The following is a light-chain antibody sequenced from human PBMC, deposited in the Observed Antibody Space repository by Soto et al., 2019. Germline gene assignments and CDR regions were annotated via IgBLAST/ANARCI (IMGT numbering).Light chain of an antibody. V-gene: IGKV1-39*01. CDR3: QHSYSTPPP. CDR2: VAS. J-gene: IGKJ2*01. CDR1: QSISSY. Sequence: DIQLTQSPSSLSASVGDRVTITCRASQSISSYLNWYQQKPGKVPKLLIYVASSLQSGVPSRFSGSGSGTDISLTITSLQTEEFATYYCQHSYSTPPPFGQGTKLEIK.